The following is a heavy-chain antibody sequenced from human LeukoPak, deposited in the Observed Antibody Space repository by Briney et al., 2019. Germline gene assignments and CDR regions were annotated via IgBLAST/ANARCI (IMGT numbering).Heavy chain of an antibody. CDR1: GYTFTIYG. V-gene: IGHV1-18*01. CDR3: ARYKVPPHQDSSMVPGVYYYYGMDV. J-gene: IGHJ6*02. Sequence: ASVKVSCKTSGYTFTIYGISWVRQAPGQGLEWMGLISAYGNTSYAQNLQGRVTMTTDTSTSTAYMELRSLRSDDTAVYYCARYKVPPHQDSSMVPGVYYYYGMDVWGLGTTVTVSS. D-gene: IGHD3-10*01. CDR2: ISAYGNT.